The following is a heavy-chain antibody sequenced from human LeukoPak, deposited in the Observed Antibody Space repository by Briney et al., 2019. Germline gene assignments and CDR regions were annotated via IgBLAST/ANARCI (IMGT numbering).Heavy chain of an antibody. V-gene: IGHV2-26*01. D-gene: IGHD3-3*01. J-gene: IGHJ4*02. Sequence: SGPTLVNPPETLTLTCTVSGFSLSNARMGVSWIRQPPGKALESLAHIFSNDEKSYSTSLKSRLTISKDTSKSQVVLTMTNMDPVDTATYYCARLTIFGVGLDYWGQGTLVTVSS. CDR1: GFSLSNARMG. CDR3: ARLTIFGVGLDY. CDR2: IFSNDEK.